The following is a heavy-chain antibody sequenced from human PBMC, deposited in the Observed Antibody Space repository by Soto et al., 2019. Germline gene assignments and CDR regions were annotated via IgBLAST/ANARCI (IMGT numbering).Heavy chain of an antibody. D-gene: IGHD3-3*01. CDR3: ARDWCYDFWSGYKNWFDP. CDR1: GYTFTSYG. J-gene: IGHJ5*02. CDR2: ISAYNGNT. V-gene: IGHV1-18*01. Sequence: ASVKVSCKASGYTFTSYGISWVRQAPGQGLEWMGWISAYNGNTNYAQKLQGRVTMTTDTSTSTAYMELRSLRSDDTAVYYCARDWCYDFWSGYKNWFDPWGQGTLVTVSS.